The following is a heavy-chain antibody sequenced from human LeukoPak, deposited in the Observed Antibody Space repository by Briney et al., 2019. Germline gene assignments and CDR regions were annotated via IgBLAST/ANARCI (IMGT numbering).Heavy chain of an antibody. V-gene: IGHV3-30*02. CDR3: AKDSTWIQLEGYFDY. CDR1: GFTCSSYG. Sequence: PGGSLRLXCSASGFTCSSYGMHWVRPAPGKGLEWVAFIRYDGTNEYYSDSVKGRFTISRDNSKNTLYLQMNSLRAEDTAVYYCAKDSTWIQLEGYFDYWGQGTLVTVSS. D-gene: IGHD5-18*01. CDR2: IRYDGTNE. J-gene: IGHJ4*02.